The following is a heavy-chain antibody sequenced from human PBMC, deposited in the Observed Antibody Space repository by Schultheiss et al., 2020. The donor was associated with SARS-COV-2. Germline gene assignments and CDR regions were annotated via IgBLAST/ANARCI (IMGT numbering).Heavy chain of an antibody. Sequence: GGSLRLSCAASGFTFSSYAMSWVRQAPGKGLEWVSAISGSGGSTYYADSVKGRFTISRDNSKNTLYLQMNSLRDEDTAVYYCARVGGTTVTTFDYWGQGTLVTVSS. CDR2: ISGSGGST. CDR1: GFTFSSYA. D-gene: IGHD4-17*01. J-gene: IGHJ4*02. CDR3: ARVGGTTVTTFDY. V-gene: IGHV3-23*01.